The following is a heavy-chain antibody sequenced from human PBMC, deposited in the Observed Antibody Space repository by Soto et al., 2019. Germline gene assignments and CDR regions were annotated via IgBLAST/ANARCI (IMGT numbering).Heavy chain of an antibody. J-gene: IGHJ3*02. CDR2: IVGDGSII. D-gene: IGHD1-26*01. V-gene: IGHV3-23*03. CDR3: AKDFVANNGVWELFDM. Sequence: EGSLRLSYAASGFPFKTYTMSWVRQAPGRGLEWVSGIVGDGSIIYYADSVKGRFTVSRDNSKNTLFLQMNSLREEDTAVYSCAKDFVANNGVWELFDMWGRGSKVTVSS. CDR1: GFPFKTYT.